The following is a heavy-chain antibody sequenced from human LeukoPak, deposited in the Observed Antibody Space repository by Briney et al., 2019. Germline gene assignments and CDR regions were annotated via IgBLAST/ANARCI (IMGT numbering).Heavy chain of an antibody. CDR2: IKQDGSEK. Sequence: PGGSLRLSCAASGFTFSSYWMSWVRQAPGKGLEWVANIKQDGSEKYYVDSVKGRFTISRDNAKNSLYLQMNSLRAEDTAVYYCARVGYSYGDSSGYYGYWGQGTLVTVSS. V-gene: IGHV3-7*01. CDR3: ARVGYSYGDSSGYYGY. D-gene: IGHD3-22*01. CDR1: GFTFSSYW. J-gene: IGHJ4*02.